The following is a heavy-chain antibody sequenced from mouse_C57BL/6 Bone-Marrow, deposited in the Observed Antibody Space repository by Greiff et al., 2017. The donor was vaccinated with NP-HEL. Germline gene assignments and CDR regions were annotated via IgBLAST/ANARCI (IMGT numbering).Heavy chain of an antibody. V-gene: IGHV1-78*01. CDR3: ARKPKPSIYYYGSSPLYFDY. CDR2: IYPRDGST. CDR1: GYTFTDHT. J-gene: IGHJ2*01. D-gene: IGHD1-1*01. Sequence: VKLQESDAELVKPGASVKISCKVSGYTFTDHTIHWMKQRPEQGLEWIGYIYPRDGSTKYNEKFKGKATLTADKSSSTAYMQLNSLTSEDSAVYFCARKPKPSIYYYGSSPLYFDYWGQGTTLTVSS.